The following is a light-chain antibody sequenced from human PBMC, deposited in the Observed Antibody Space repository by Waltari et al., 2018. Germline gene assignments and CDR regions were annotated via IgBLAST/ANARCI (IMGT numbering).Light chain of an antibody. J-gene: IGLJ1*01. V-gene: IGLV2-14*03. CDR1: SSDVGASNF. CDR3: SSFTTSGTYV. CDR2: DVN. Sequence: QSALTQPASVSGSPGQSIAISCAGTSSDVGASNFVSWYQQHPGKAPKLMIYDVNERPSGVSDRFSGSKSGNTASLTISGLQAEDETDYYCSSFTTSGTYVFGTGTKVTVL.